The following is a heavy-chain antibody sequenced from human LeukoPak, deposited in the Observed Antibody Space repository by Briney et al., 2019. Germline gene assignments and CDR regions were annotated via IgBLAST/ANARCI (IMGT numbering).Heavy chain of an antibody. J-gene: IGHJ4*02. CDR2: INHSGST. D-gene: IGHD5-18*01. CDR1: GGSFSGYY. Sequence: PSETLSLTCAVYGGSFSGYYWSWIRQPPGKGLEWIGEINHSGSTNYNPSLKSRVTISVDTSKNQFSLKLSSVTAADTAVYYCAVNGLQLWSFNWGQGTLVTVSS. V-gene: IGHV4-34*01. CDR3: AVNGLQLWSFN.